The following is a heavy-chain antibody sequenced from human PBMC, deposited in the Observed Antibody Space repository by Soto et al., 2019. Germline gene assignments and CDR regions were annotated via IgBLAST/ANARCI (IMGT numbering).Heavy chain of an antibody. CDR1: GGSISSYY. CDR3: ARDRYSYGYGTYYYYYGMDV. J-gene: IGHJ6*02. D-gene: IGHD5-18*01. CDR2: IYYSGST. V-gene: IGHV4-59*01. Sequence: SETLSLTCTVSGGSISSYYWSWIRQPPGKGLEWIGYIYYSGSTNYNPSLKSRVTISVDTSKNQFSLKLSSVTAADTAVYYCARDRYSYGYGTYYYYYGMDVWGQGTTVTVSS.